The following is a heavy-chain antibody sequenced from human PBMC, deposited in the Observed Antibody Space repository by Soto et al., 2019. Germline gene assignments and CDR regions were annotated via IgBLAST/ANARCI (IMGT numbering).Heavy chain of an antibody. CDR1: GFTFSSYA. J-gene: IGHJ4*02. CDR2: ISGSGGST. V-gene: IGHV3-23*01. Sequence: GGSLRFSCAASGFTFSSYAMSWVRQAPGKGLEWVSAISGSGGSTYYADSVKGRFTISRDNSKNTLYLQMNSLRAEDTAVYYCAKEGGSRIRDPRYFDSWGQGTLVTVYS. CDR3: AKEGGSRIRDPRYFDS. D-gene: IGHD2-15*01.